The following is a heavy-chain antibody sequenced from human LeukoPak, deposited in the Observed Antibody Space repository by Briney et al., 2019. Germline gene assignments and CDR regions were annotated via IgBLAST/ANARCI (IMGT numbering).Heavy chain of an antibody. CDR3: AREGKAYYDILTGRGAAFDI. Sequence: SGTLSFTCAVSGGSISSSNWWSWVRQPPGKGLEWIGEIYHSGSTNYNPSLKSRVTISVDKSKNQFSLKLSSVTAADTAVYYCAREGKAYYDILTGRGAAFDIWGQGTMVTVSS. D-gene: IGHD3-9*01. V-gene: IGHV4-4*02. CDR1: GGSISSSNW. J-gene: IGHJ3*02. CDR2: IYHSGST.